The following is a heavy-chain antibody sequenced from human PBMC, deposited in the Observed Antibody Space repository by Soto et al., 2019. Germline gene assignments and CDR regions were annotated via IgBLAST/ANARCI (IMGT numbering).Heavy chain of an antibody. Sequence: EVQLLESGGGLVQPGGSLRLSCVASGFTYSSYAMSWVRQAPGKGLEWVSAISGSGGSTYYADSVKGRFTISRDKSKNTLYLQMNSLRAEDTAVYYCAKGGGSSSWYWYFDLWGRGTLVTVSS. CDR3: AKGGGSSSWYWYFDL. D-gene: IGHD6-13*01. CDR1: GFTYSSYA. V-gene: IGHV3-23*01. CDR2: ISGSGGST. J-gene: IGHJ2*01.